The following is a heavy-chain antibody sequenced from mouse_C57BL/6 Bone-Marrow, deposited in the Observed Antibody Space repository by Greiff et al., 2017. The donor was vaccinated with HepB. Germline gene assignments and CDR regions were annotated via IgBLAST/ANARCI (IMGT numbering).Heavy chain of an antibody. CDR1: GYTFTSYW. V-gene: IGHV1-52*01. Sequence: VQLKEPGAELVRPGSSVKLSCKASGYTFTSYWMHWVKQRPIQGLEWIGNIDPSDSETHYNQKFKDKATLTVDKSSSTAYMQLSSLTSEDTAVYYCARGGVLLDYAMDYWGQGTSVTVSS. J-gene: IGHJ4*01. CDR3: ARGGVLLDYAMDY. CDR2: IDPSDSET. D-gene: IGHD2-1*01.